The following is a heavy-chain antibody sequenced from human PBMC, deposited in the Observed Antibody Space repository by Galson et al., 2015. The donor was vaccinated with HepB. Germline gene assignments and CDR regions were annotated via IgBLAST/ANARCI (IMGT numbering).Heavy chain of an antibody. Sequence: SETLSLTCIVSGGAISSKSYDWGWLRQSPGKGLEWIGTIAYSGRTYYNPSLKSRVTISVDTSKKHFSLKLTSVTAPDTAVYFCARHTNDILTGYAPRGYFDYWGQGALVTVSS. CDR1: GGAISSKSYD. CDR2: IAYSGRT. D-gene: IGHD3-9*01. V-gene: IGHV4-39*01. CDR3: ARHTNDILTGYAPRGYFDY. J-gene: IGHJ4*02.